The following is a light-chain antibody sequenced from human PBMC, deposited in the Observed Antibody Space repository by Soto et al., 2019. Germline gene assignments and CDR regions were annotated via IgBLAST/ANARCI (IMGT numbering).Light chain of an antibody. CDR1: QSISSY. Sequence: DIQMTQSPSSLFASVGDRVTITCRASQSISSYLNWYQQKPGKAPKLLIYAASSLQSGVPSRFSGSGSGTDFTLTISSLQPEDFATYYCQQSYSTSRTFGQGTKVDIK. CDR3: QQSYSTSRT. CDR2: AAS. V-gene: IGKV1-39*01. J-gene: IGKJ1*01.